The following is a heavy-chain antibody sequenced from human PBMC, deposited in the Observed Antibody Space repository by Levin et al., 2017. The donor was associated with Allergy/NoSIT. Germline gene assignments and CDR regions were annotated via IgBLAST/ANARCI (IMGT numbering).Heavy chain of an antibody. CDR1: GGSISSSSYY. CDR2: IYYSGST. CDR3: ASHLGYCSGGSCYDY. J-gene: IGHJ4*02. D-gene: IGHD2-15*01. Sequence: SETLSLTCTVSGGSISSSSYYWGWIRQPPGKGLEWIGSIYYSGSTYYNPSLKSRVTISVDTSKNQFSLKLSSVTAADTAVYYCASHLGYCSGGSCYDYWGQGTLVTVSS. V-gene: IGHV4-39*01.